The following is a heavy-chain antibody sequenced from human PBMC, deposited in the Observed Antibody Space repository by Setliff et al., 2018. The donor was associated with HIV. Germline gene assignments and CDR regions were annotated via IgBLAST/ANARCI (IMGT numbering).Heavy chain of an antibody. CDR2: ESVYNGNT. V-gene: IGHV1-18*04. CDR3: ATPGGGAGAFDV. CDR1: GYSFTFYR. J-gene: IGHJ3*01. D-gene: IGHD3-16*01. Sequence: ASVKVSCKASGYSFTFYRLHWVRQAPGQGLEWMGWESVYNGNTKYAENFQDRLTLTTDASTGTGFMKLRGLRSDATTVYYCATPGGGAGAFDVWGRGRIVTVSS.